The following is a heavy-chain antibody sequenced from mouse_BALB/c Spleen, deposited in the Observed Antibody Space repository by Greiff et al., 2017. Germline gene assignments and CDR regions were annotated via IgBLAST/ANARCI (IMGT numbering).Heavy chain of an antibody. V-gene: IGHV5-6-3*01. D-gene: IGHD1-1*01. J-gene: IGHJ3*01. CDR2: INSKGGST. CDR3: ARGFITTAGFAY. CDR1: GFTFSSYG. Sequence: EVKLMESGGGLVQPGGSLKLSCAASGFTFSSYGMSWVRQTPDKRLELVATINSKGGSTYYPDSVKGRFTISRDNAKNTLYLQMSSLKSEDTAMYYCARGFITTAGFAYWGQGTLVTVSA.